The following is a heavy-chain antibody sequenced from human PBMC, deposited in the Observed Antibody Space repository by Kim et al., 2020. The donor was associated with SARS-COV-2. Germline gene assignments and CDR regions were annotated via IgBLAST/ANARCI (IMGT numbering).Heavy chain of an antibody. D-gene: IGHD3-10*01. CDR3: ARDQDYYGSGSYDY. CDR1: GYTFTSYG. Sequence: ASVKVSCKPSGYTFTSYGISWVRQAPGQGLEWMGWISAYNGNTNYAQKLQGRVTMTTDTSTSTAYMELRSLRSDDTAVYYCARDQDYYGSGSYDYWGQGTLVTVSS. J-gene: IGHJ4*02. CDR2: ISAYNGNT. V-gene: IGHV1-18*01.